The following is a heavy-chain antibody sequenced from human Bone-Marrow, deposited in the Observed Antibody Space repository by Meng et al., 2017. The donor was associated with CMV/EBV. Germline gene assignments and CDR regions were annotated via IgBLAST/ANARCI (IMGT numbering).Heavy chain of an antibody. Sequence: GGSLRLSCAASGFTVSSNYMSWVRQAPGKGLEWVSVIYSGGSTYYADSVKGRFTISRDNSKNTLYLQMDSLRAEDTAVYYCARGWEAGDYFDYWGQGTLVTVSS. CDR3: ARGWEAGDYFDY. J-gene: IGHJ4*02. D-gene: IGHD1-26*01. CDR2: IYSGGST. V-gene: IGHV3-53*01. CDR1: GFTVSSNY.